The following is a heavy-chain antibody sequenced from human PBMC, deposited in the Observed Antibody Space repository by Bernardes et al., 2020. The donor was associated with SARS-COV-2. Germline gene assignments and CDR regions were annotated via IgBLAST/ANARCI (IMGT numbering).Heavy chain of an antibody. CDR3: RRSVDY. V-gene: IGHV3-74*01. J-gene: IGHJ4*02. Sequence: GGSLRLSCAASGFTFSSYWMYWDRQAPGKGLVSVSRINRDGSITEYADSVKGRFTISRDNAKNTLYLQMNSLRAEDTAVYYCRRSVDYWGQGILVTVSS. CDR2: INRDGSIT. CDR1: GFTFSSYW. D-gene: IGHD4-17*01.